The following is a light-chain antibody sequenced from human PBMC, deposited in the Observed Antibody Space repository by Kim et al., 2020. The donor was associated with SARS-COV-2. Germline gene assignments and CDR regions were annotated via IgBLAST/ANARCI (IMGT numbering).Light chain of an antibody. Sequence: SYELTQPPSVSVAPGKTAQITCGGNNIGSRHVHWYQQKPGQAPVLVIYYNTDRPSGIPERFSGSNSGNTATLTISRVEAGDEADYYCQVWDSSGDHVVFSGGTKLTVL. V-gene: IGLV3-21*04. CDR3: QVWDSSGDHVV. CDR2: YNT. CDR1: NIGSRH. J-gene: IGLJ2*01.